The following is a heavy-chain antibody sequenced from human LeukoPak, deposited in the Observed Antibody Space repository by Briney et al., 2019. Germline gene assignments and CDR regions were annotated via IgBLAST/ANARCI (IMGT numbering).Heavy chain of an antibody. V-gene: IGHV1-69*02. D-gene: IGHD6-13*01. CDR2: IIPILDIA. CDR3: ARRSRGSLSNSIAPADDY. CDR1: GGTFSSYT. Sequence: SVKVSCKASGGTFSSYTINWVRQAPGQGLEWMGRIIPILDIATYAQKFQGRVTITADTSTSTAYMDLSGLKSEDTAAYYCARRSRGSLSNSIAPADDYWGQGTLVTVSS. J-gene: IGHJ4*02.